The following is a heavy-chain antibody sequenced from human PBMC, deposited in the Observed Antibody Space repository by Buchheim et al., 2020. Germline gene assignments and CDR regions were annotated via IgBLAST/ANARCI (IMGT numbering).Heavy chain of an antibody. J-gene: IGHJ4*02. CDR1: GGSISSGGYS. CDR3: ARGEGLSRRFDY. V-gene: IGHV4-30-2*01. D-gene: IGHD3/OR15-3a*01. CDR2: IYYSGST. Sequence: QLQLQESGSRLVKPSQTLSLTCAVSGGSISSGGYSWTWIRQPPGKGLEWIGYIYYSGSTYYNPSLKSRVTISVDTSKHQFSLKLTSVTAADTAVYYCARGEGLSRRFDYWGQGTL.